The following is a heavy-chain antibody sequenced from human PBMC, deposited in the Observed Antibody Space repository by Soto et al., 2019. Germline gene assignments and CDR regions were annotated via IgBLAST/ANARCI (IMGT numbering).Heavy chain of an antibody. D-gene: IGHD4-17*01. V-gene: IGHV4-31*03. CDR2: IYYSGRT. Sequence: QVQLQASGPGLAKPSQTLSLTCTVSGVSISSGPYYWSWIRQFPGKGLEWIGHIYYSGRTKYNPSLQSRVSMSVDTSKIQFSLRLNSVTAADTVIYYCARIYDYGDSSYFDSWGQGTLVAVSS. J-gene: IGHJ4*02. CDR1: GVSISSGPYY. CDR3: ARIYDYGDSSYFDS.